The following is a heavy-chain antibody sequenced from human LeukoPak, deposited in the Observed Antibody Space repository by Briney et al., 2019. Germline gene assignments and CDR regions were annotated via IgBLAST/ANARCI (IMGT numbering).Heavy chain of an antibody. V-gene: IGHV4-34*01. D-gene: IGHD3-3*01. CDR1: GGSFSGYY. J-gene: IGHJ6*03. Sequence: PSETLSLTCAVYGGSFSGYYWSWIRQPPGKGLEWIGEINHSGSTNYNPSLKSRVTISVDTSKNQFSLKLSSVTAADTAVYYCARTYYDFWSGQNYYYYYYYMDVWGKGTTVTVSS. CDR3: ARTYYDFWSGQNYYYYYYYMDV. CDR2: INHSGST.